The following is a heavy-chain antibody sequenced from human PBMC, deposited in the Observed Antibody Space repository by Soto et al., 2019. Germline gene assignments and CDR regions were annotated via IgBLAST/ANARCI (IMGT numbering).Heavy chain of an antibody. Sequence: QVQLQESGPGLVKSSGTLSLTCTVSGDSIATSHWWNWVRQPPGKGLEWIGEIYHSGSTNYNPSLKSRLTISVDKSKNQFSLKLNSVTAADTAVYYCAGGTGSGLLEYWGQGTLVSVSS. CDR2: IYHSGST. D-gene: IGHD6-19*01. J-gene: IGHJ4*02. V-gene: IGHV4-4*02. CDR1: GDSIATSHW. CDR3: AGGTGSGLLEY.